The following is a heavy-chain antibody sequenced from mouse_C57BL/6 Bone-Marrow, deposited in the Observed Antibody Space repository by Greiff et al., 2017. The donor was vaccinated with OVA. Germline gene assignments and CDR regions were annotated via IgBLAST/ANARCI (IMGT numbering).Heavy chain of an antibody. CDR3: ARPLYGSRFAY. Sequence: EVQVVESGGGLVQPGGSLKLSCAASGFTFSDYYMYWVRQTPEKRLEWVAYISNGGGSTYYPDTVKGRFTISRDNAKNTLYLQMSRLKSEDTAMYYCARPLYGSRFAYWGQGTLVTVYA. V-gene: IGHV5-12*01. D-gene: IGHD1-1*01. CDR1: GFTFSDYY. CDR2: ISNGGGST. J-gene: IGHJ3*01.